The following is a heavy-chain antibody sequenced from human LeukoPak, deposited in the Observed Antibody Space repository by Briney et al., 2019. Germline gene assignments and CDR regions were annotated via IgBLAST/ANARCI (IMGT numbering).Heavy chain of an antibody. Sequence: GASVKVSCKASGYTFTSYGISWVRQAPGQGLEWMGWINTNTGNPTYAQGFTGRFVFSLDTSVSTAYLQISSLKAEDTAVYYCARDLGAIADYYYYYGMDVWGQGTTVTVSS. D-gene: IGHD2-2*02. CDR2: INTNTGNP. J-gene: IGHJ6*02. V-gene: IGHV7-4-1*02. CDR1: GYTFTSYG. CDR3: ARDLGAIADYYYYYGMDV.